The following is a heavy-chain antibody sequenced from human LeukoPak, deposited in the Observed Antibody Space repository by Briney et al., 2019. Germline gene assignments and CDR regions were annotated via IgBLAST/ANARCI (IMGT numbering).Heavy chain of an antibody. CDR3: ARRGDY. J-gene: IGHJ4*02. V-gene: IGHV3-48*04. D-gene: IGHD3-16*01. CDR1: GFPFSSHG. Sequence: GGSLRLSCAGSGFPFSSHGMNWVRQAPGKGLEWVSYISSSGSNIYYADSVKGRFTISRDNAKNSLFLQMNSLRAEDTAVYYCARRGDYWGQGTLVTVSS. CDR2: ISSSGSNI.